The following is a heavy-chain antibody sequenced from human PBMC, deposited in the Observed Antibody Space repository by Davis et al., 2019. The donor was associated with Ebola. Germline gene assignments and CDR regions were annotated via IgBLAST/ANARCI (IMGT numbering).Heavy chain of an antibody. Sequence: GSLRLSCAASGFTFSSYWMSWIRQPPGKGLEWIGEINHSGSTNYNPSLKSRVTISVDTSKNQFSLKLSSVTAADTAVYYCARGRDFWKVWGQGTTVTVSS. CDR1: GFTFSSYW. CDR2: INHSGST. CDR3: ARGRDFWKV. J-gene: IGHJ6*02. D-gene: IGHD3-3*01. V-gene: IGHV4-34*01.